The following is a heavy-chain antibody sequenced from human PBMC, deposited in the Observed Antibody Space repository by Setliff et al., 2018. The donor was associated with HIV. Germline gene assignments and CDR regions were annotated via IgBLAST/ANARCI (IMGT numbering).Heavy chain of an antibody. CDR1: GFTFSDHS. V-gene: IGHV3-11*01. Sequence: SLRLSCTASGFTFSDHSMTWIRQAPEKGLEWVSYITAGGGSTFYADSVKGRFTISRGNADNSLFLQMNSLNADDTAVYYCARDPDTTSKVDLWGRGTLVTVSS. J-gene: IGHJ2*01. CDR2: ITAGGGST. D-gene: IGHD1-26*01. CDR3: ARDPDTTSKVDL.